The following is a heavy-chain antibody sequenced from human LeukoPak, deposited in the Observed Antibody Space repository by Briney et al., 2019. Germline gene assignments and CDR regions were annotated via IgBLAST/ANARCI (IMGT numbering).Heavy chain of an antibody. V-gene: IGHV3-43*01. D-gene: IGHD3-3*01. CDR3: GKDIEHYDFWNGYEY. J-gene: IGHJ4*02. Sequence: GGSLRLSCAASGFTFEEYSMQWVRGPPGWGLERVAVIRWDGGTTYYADSVRGGFTISSDNSEKSVYLQMNSQRTEDTAFYYCGKDIEHYDFWNGYEYRGQGTLVTVSS. CDR2: IRWDGGTT. CDR1: GFTFEEYS.